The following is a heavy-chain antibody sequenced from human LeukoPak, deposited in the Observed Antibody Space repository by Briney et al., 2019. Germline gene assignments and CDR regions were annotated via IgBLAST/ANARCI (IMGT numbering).Heavy chain of an antibody. J-gene: IGHJ6*02. V-gene: IGHV3-11*06. CDR1: GFTFSDYY. CDR3: ASLIEYSSSSYYYYGMDV. CDR2: ISSSSSYI. Sequence: PGGSLRLSCAASGFTFSDYYMSWIRQAPGKGLEWVSSISSSSSYIYYADSVKGRFTISRDNAKNSLYLQMNSLRAEDTAVYYCASLIEYSSSSYYYYGMDVWGQGTTVTVSS. D-gene: IGHD6-6*01.